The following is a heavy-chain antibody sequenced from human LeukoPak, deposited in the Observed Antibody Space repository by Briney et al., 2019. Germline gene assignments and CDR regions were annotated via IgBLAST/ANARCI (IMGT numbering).Heavy chain of an antibody. CDR2: IIGIGGNT. V-gene: IGHV3-23*01. D-gene: IGHD3-22*01. CDR3: AKEVIVVVIYYFDY. CDR1: RFTFSSYA. Sequence: GGSMTLSCAASRFTFSSYAMSWVRQPPGKGLEWVSAIIGIGGNTYYADTVKGRFTISRDNSKNPLYLEMNSVRAEDTGVYYCAKEVIVVVIYYFDYWGQGTLVTVSS. J-gene: IGHJ4*02.